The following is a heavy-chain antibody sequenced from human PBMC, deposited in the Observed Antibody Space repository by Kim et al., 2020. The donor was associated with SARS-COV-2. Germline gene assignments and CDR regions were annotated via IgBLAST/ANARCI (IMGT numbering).Heavy chain of an antibody. Sequence: SETLSLTRTVSGGSISSYYWSWIRQPPGKGLEWIGYIYYSGSTNYNPSLKSRVTISVGTSKNQFSLKLSSVTAADTAVYYCARALRDGYKPFDYWGQGTLVTVSS. CDR1: GGSISSYY. CDR3: ARALRDGYKPFDY. CDR2: IYYSGST. D-gene: IGHD5-12*01. J-gene: IGHJ4*02. V-gene: IGHV4-59*01.